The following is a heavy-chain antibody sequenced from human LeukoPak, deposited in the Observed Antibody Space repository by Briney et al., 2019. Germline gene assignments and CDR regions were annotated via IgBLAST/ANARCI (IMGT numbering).Heavy chain of an antibody. D-gene: IGHD3-22*01. CDR1: GYTFTSYY. J-gene: IGHJ4*02. V-gene: IGHV1-46*01. CDR2: INPSGGST. CDR3: ARDSPPGTYYCDSSGYYLDY. Sequence: ASVKVSCKASGYTFTSYYMHWVRQAPGQGLEWMGIINPSGGSTSYAQKFQGRVTMTRDTSTSTVYMELSSLRSEDTAVYYCARDSPPGTYYCDSSGYYLDYWGQGTLVTVSS.